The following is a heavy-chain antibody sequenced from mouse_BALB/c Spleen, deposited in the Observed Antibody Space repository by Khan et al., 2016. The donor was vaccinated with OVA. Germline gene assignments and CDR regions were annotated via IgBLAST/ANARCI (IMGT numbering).Heavy chain of an antibody. V-gene: IGHV3-2*02. CDR3: ARDYGSSYLFFDY. CDR1: GYSITSDYA. D-gene: IGHD1-1*01. J-gene: IGHJ2*01. Sequence: EVQLQESGPGLVKPSQSLSLTCTVTGYSITSDYAWNWIRQFPGNKLEWMAYITYSGSTGYNPSLKGRISITRDTSKNQFFLQLNSVTTEDTATYYCARDYGSSYLFFDYLGQGTTLTVSS. CDR2: ITYSGST.